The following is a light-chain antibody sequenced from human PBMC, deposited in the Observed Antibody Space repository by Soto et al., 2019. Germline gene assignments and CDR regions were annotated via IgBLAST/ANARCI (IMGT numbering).Light chain of an antibody. CDR3: QQYNSYSWT. CDR1: QSISSW. Sequence: DIQMTQSPSTLXASVGDRVXXTCRASQSISSWLAWYQQKPGKAPKLLIYKASSLESWVPSRFSGSGSGTEFTLTISSLQPDDFATYYCQQYNSYSWTFGQGTKV. V-gene: IGKV1-5*03. J-gene: IGKJ1*01. CDR2: KAS.